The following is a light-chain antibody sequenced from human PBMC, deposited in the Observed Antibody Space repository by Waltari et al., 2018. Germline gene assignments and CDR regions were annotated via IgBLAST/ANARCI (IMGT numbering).Light chain of an antibody. CDR1: QSISTW. V-gene: IGKV1-5*03. J-gene: IGKJ4*01. CDR3: QHYNNYPPT. Sequence: DIQMTQSPSILSASVGDTVTITCLTSQSISTWLAWYQQKPGKAPKLLISKASILESGVPSRFSGSGSGTEFTLTINSLQPDDFATFYCQHYNNYPPTFGGGTKVEIK. CDR2: KAS.